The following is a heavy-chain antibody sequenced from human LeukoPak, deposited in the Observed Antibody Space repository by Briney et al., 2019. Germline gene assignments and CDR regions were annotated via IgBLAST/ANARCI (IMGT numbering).Heavy chain of an antibody. V-gene: IGHV3-43D*04. CDR3: AELGITMIGGV. CDR2: ISWDGSSI. Sequence: GGSLRLSCAASGFTFDDYAMHWVRQAPVKGLEWVAVISWDGSSIYYADSVKGRFTISRDNAKNALYLQMNSLRAEDTAVYYCAELGITMIGGVWGKGTTVTISS. CDR1: GFTFDDYA. D-gene: IGHD3-10*02. J-gene: IGHJ6*04.